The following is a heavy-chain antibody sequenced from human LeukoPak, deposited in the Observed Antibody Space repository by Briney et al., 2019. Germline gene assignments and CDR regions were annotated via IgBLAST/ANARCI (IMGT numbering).Heavy chain of an antibody. CDR3: AKDPSLRVTADY. CDR1: GFTFNTYW. D-gene: IGHD2-21*02. J-gene: IGHJ4*02. CDR2: IKQDGSKK. Sequence: GGSLRLSCAASGFTFNTYWMSWVRQAPGQGLEWVANIKQDGSKKYFMDSVKGRFTISRDNAKNSLDLQMNSLRAEDTAVYYCAKDPSLRVTADYWGQGTLVTVSS. V-gene: IGHV3-7*01.